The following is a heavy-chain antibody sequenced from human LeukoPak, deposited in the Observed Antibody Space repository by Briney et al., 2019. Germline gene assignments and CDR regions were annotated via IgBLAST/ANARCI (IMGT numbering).Heavy chain of an antibody. V-gene: IGHV3-11*04. CDR1: GFTFSDYY. J-gene: IGHJ6*02. CDR2: ISSSGSTI. CDR3: ARSSFGKKNYYYGMDV. D-gene: IGHD3-10*01. Sequence: GSLRLSCAASGFTFSDYYMSWIRQAPGKGLEWVSYISSSGSTIYYADSVKGRFTISRDNSKNTLYLQMNSLRAEDTAVYYCARSSFGKKNYYYGMDVWGQGTTVTVSS.